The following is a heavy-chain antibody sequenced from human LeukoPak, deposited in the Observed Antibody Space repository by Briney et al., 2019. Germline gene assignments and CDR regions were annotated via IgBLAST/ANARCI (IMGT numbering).Heavy chain of an antibody. Sequence: GASVKVSCKASGYTFSSYGISWVRQAPGQGLEWMGWISAYNGNTNYAQKLQGRVTMTTDTPTSTAYMELRSLTSDDTAVYYCARGKAASISNWFDPWGQGTLVTVSS. CDR1: GYTFSSYG. D-gene: IGHD6-13*01. CDR2: ISAYNGNT. CDR3: ARGKAASISNWFDP. V-gene: IGHV1-18*01. J-gene: IGHJ5*02.